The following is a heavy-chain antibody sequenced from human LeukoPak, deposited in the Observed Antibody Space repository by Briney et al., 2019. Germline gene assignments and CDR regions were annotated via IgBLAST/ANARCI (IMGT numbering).Heavy chain of an antibody. CDR3: ARRAHYYGSGRFDY. Sequence: SETLSLTCTVSGYSISSDYFWGWIRPSPGKGLEWIGSIYHSWSTYFNPSLKSRVTISVDTSKNQFSLKLSSVTAADTAVYYCARRAHYYGSGRFDYWGQGTLVSVSS. J-gene: IGHJ4*02. D-gene: IGHD3-10*01. V-gene: IGHV4-38-2*02. CDR1: GYSISSDYF. CDR2: IYHSWST.